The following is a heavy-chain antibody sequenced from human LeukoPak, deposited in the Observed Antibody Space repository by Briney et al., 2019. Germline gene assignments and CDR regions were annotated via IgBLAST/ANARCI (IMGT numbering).Heavy chain of an antibody. V-gene: IGHV3-33*05. CDR3: AKDQGMRQVWNWFDS. D-gene: IGHD1-1*01. CDR1: GFSFSYFG. CDR2: ISHDGSIQ. J-gene: IGHJ5*01. Sequence: PGTSLRLSCAASGFSFSYFGMHWPRQAPGKGLEWVAVISHDGSIQNYADSVRGRFTISRDISKNTLFLQMSSLRAEDTAIYYCAKDQGMRQVWNWFDSCGQGTLVTVSS.